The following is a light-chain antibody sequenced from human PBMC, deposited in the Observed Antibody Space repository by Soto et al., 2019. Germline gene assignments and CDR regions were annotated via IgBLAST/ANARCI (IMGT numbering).Light chain of an antibody. CDR2: TAS. J-gene: IGKJ4*01. V-gene: IGKV1-9*01. CDR3: QQLNSYPHT. Sequence: DIRLTQSPSFLSASVGDRVTITCRASQGISSYLAWYQQKPGKAPKLLIYTASTLQSGVPSRFSGSGSGTEFTLTISSLQPEDFATYYCQQLNSYPHTFGGGTNVEIK. CDR1: QGISSY.